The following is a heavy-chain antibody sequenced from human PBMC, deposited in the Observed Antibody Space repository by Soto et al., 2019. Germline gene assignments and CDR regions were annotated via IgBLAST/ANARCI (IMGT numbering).Heavy chain of an antibody. CDR3: ARHSGAYGDYYYGMDV. CDR2: IYYSGST. CDR1: GGYISSISYY. J-gene: IGHJ6*02. V-gene: IGHV4-39*01. Sequence: WEALAPTCSGSGGYISSISYYLGWIRQPPGKGLEWIGSIYYSGSTYYNPSLKSRVTISVDTSKNQFSLKLSSVTAADTAVYYCARHSGAYGDYYYGMDVWGQGTTVT. D-gene: IGHD4-17*01.